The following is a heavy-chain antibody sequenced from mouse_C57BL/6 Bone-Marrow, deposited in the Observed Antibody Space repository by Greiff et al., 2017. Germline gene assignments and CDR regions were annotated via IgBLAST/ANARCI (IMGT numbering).Heavy chain of an antibody. D-gene: IGHD1-1*01. Sequence: EVQLVESGGGLVQPGGSLSLSCAASGFTFTDYYMSWVRQPPGKALEWLGFIRNKANGYTTEYSASVKGRFTISSDNSQSIIYLQRNALRAEDSATYYWARWGNPDDDGSSPVYFDYWGQGTTLTVAS. CDR3: ARWGNPDDDGSSPVYFDY. CDR1: GFTFTDYY. V-gene: IGHV7-3*01. J-gene: IGHJ2*01. CDR2: IRNKANGYTT.